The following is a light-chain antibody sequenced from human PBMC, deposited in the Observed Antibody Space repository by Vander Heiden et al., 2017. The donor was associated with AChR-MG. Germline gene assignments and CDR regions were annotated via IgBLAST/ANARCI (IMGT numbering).Light chain of an antibody. Sequence: QSALTQPASVSGAPGQSILLSFTGTSRDVGGWNYASWYQQHPEKAPQVIIYNVSNRPSGVSDRFSGSKSGNTASLIISGLQAEDAADYYCCSYTSSGSYVFGTGTKVAVL. J-gene: IGLJ1*01. CDR1: SRDVGGWNY. V-gene: IGLV2-14*01. CDR2: NVS. CDR3: CSYTSSGSYV.